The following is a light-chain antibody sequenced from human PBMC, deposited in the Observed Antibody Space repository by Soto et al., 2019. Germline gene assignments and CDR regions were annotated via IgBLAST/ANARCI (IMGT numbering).Light chain of an antibody. CDR2: DVS. V-gene: IGLV2-11*01. CDR3: CSYVGSYTWV. J-gene: IGLJ2*01. CDR1: SSDVGGYNY. Sequence: QSALTQPRSVSGSPGQSVTISCTGTSSDVGGYNYVSWYQQHPGKAPKLMIYDVSKRPSGVPDRFSGSKSGNTASLTISGLQAEDEADYYCCSYVGSYTWVFGGGTKLTFL.